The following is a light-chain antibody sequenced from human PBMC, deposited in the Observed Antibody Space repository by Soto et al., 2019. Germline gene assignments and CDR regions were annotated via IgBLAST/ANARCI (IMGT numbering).Light chain of an antibody. V-gene: IGLV2-11*01. CDR3: SSYAGRHVWV. CDR1: SSDV. CDR2: DVY. J-gene: IGLJ3*02. Sequence: QSALTQSRSVSGSPGQSVTISCTGTSSDVSWYQHHPVKAPKLMIYDVYKRPSGVPDRFSGSKSGNTASLTISGLQAEDEADYYCSSYAGRHVWVFGGGTKLTVL.